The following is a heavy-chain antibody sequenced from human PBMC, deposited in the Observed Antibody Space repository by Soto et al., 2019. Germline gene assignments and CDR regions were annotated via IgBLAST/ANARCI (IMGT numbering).Heavy chain of an antibody. D-gene: IGHD1-26*01. CDR1: GFTFSRYG. J-gene: IGHJ4*02. CDR2: IRSSGGST. Sequence: EEQLLESGGGTAQPGGSLRLSCAASGFTFSRYGMNWVRQAPGKGLECVSYIRSSGGSTYYADSVKGRFTISRDNSKNTLYLQINSLRAEDTAIYYCARGSDGSYSAWGQGALVTVSS. V-gene: IGHV3-23*01. CDR3: ARGSDGSYSA.